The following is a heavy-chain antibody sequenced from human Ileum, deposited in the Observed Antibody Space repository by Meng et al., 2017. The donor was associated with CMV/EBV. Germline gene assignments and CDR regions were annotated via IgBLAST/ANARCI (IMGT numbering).Heavy chain of an antibody. J-gene: IGHJ4*02. CDR1: GFIFDDHG. Sequence: GGSLKISCAASGFIFDDHGMSWVRQVPGKGLEWVSTINWNGYSIRYADSVKGRFTISRDNAKNSLYLQMNSLRVEDTALYYCTAEGYSSGWYGVDYWGQGTLVTVSS. D-gene: IGHD6-19*01. CDR2: INWNGYSI. V-gene: IGHV3-20*04. CDR3: TAEGYSSGWYGVDY.